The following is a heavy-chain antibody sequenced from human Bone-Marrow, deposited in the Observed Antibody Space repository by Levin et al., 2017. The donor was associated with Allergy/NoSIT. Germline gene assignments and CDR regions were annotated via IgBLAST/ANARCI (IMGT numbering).Heavy chain of an antibody. V-gene: IGHV4-39*01. D-gene: IGHD4-17*01. CDR1: GDSIRSDPYY. CDR3: ARHAHGDYVGWLDP. CDR2: IYYSGTT. J-gene: IGHJ5*02. Sequence: PSETLSLTCTVSGDSIRSDPYYWDWIRQPPGKGLEWIGSIYYSGTTYYNPSLKSRVTIFLDTSKNQFSLKLRSVTAVDTAIYYCARHAHGDYVGWLDPWGQGTLVIVSS.